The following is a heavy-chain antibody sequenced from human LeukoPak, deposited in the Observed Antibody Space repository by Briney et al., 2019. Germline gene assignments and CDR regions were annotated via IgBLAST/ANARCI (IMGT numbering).Heavy chain of an antibody. CDR2: ISWNSGSI. CDR1: GFTFDDYA. V-gene: IGHV3-9*03. CDR3: TRASGYSSGAVDY. D-gene: IGHD5-18*01. J-gene: IGHJ4*02. Sequence: GRPLRLSCAASGFTFDDYAMHWVRQAPGKGLEWVSGISWNSGSIGYADSVKGRFTISRDNAKSTLYLQMNSLRADDMALYYCTRASGYSSGAVDYWGQGTLVTVSS.